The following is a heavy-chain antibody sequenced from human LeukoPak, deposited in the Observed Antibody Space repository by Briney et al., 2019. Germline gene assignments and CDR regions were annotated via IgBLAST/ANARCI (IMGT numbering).Heavy chain of an antibody. CDR2: CDPEDGET. J-gene: IGHJ4*02. D-gene: IGHD3-3*01. V-gene: IGHV1-24*01. CDR1: GYTLTELA. CDR3: ATAEMSYDFWSGSAPLDY. Sequence: SSGKLSGKVAGYTLTELAMHWVRQAPGKGRERRGGCDPEDGETIYAQKFQGRVNMTEDTSTDTAYMELSSLRSDDTAVYYCATAEMSYDFWSGSAPLDYWGQGTLVTVSS.